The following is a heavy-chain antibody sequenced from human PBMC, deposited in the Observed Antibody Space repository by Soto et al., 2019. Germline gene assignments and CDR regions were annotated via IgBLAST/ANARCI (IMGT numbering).Heavy chain of an antibody. V-gene: IGHV3-74*01. CDR2: IDFDGRST. CDR3: VSGGTASWLRALDL. D-gene: IGHD2-2*01. J-gene: IGHJ5*02. CDR1: GFTFSNYY. Sequence: EVLLVESGGGLVQPGGSLRLSCAVSGFTFSNYYMQWVRQGPGKGLVYVARIDFDGRSTVHADSVKGRFTISRDNAKNTLQLQMNSLPAQDTGVYYCVSGGTASWLRALDLWGQGTVVTASS.